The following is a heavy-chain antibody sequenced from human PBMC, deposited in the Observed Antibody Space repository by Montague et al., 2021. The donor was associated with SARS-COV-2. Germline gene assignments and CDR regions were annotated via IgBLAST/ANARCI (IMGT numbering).Heavy chain of an antibody. CDR2: INHSGST. J-gene: IGHJ6*03. V-gene: IGHV4-34*01. CDR3: ARLRDGVVPSPILGVGPYYSYYYMDV. CDR1: GGSFSGYY. D-gene: IGHD3-10*01. Sequence: SETLSLTCAVYGGSFSGYYWSWIRQPPGKVLEWIGEINHSGSTNYNPSLKSRVTISVDTSKNQFSLKLSSVTAADTAVYYCARLRDGVVPSPILGVGPYYSYYYMDVWGRGTTVTVSS.